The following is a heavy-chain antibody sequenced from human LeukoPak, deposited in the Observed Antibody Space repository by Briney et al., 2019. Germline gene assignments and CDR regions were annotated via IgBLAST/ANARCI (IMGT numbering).Heavy chain of an antibody. CDR2: INHSGST. CDR1: GGSFSGYY. D-gene: IGHD3-9*01. V-gene: IGHV4-34*01. Sequence: SETLSLTCAVYGGSFSGYYWSWIRQPPGKGLEWIGEINHSGSTDYNPSLKSRVTISVDTSKNQFSLKLSSVTAADTAVYYCAIPRGLQRTLTNWGQGTLVTVSS. CDR3: AIPRGLQRTLTN. J-gene: IGHJ4*02.